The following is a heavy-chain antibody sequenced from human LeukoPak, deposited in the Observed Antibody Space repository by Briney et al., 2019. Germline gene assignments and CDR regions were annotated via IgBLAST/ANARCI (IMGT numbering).Heavy chain of an antibody. CDR3: AKDLGNSFDY. CDR1: GFTFSGYG. Sequence: PGGSLRLSCAASGFTFSGYGMHWVRQAPGKGLEWVAFIQYDGSDKYYADSVKGRFTISRDNSKNTLYLQMNSLRAEDTAVYYCAKDLGNSFDYWGQGTLVTVSS. D-gene: IGHD4-23*01. J-gene: IGHJ4*02. V-gene: IGHV3-30*02. CDR2: IQYDGSDK.